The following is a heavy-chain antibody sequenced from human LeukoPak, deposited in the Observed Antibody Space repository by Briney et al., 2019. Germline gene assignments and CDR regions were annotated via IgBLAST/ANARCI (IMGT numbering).Heavy chain of an antibody. Sequence: GGSLRLSCAASGFSFDDYAMHWVRQGPGEGLEWVSLISGDGGSTEYADSVKGRFTISRDNSKNSLFLQMNSLRTEDSAFYYCAKEGSPIPYYFDCWGQGTLVTVSS. CDR2: ISGDGGST. V-gene: IGHV3-43*02. D-gene: IGHD2-21*01. CDR1: GFSFDDYA. CDR3: AKEGSPIPYYFDC. J-gene: IGHJ4*02.